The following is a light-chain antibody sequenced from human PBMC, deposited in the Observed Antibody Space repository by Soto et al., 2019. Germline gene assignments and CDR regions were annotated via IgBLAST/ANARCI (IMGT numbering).Light chain of an antibody. J-gene: IGKJ5*01. CDR1: QNIGSF. Sequence: DIQMTQSPSSLSASIVDRVTITCRASQNIGSFLNWYQQKQGEAPRLLVYSAFRIQSGVPSRFNGSVSGTDGTMSISSLKKEDGSTYYCQQGSTTTITFGLGTRLEIK. V-gene: IGKV1-39*01. CDR2: SAF. CDR3: QQGSTTTIT.